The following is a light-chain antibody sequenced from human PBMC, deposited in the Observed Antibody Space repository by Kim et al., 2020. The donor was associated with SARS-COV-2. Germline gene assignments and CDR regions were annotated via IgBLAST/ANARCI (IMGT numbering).Light chain of an antibody. CDR2: DVS. CDR3: SSYRSTNTWV. V-gene: IGLV2-14*03. CDR1: SSDVGGYTY. J-gene: IGLJ3*02. Sequence: GQSITLSGTGTSSDVGGYTYVAWYQHHPGKAPKLVIYDVSVRPSGVSNRFSASKSGNTASLTISGLQAEDESEYYCSSYRSTNTWVFGGGTKVTV.